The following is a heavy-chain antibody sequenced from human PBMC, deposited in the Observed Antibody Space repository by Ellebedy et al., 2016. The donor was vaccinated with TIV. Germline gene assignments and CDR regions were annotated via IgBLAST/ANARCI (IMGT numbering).Heavy chain of an antibody. CDR3: AKRLWSGHFGGPFDY. V-gene: IGHV3-23*01. CDR1: GFTFSSYA. D-gene: IGHD3-3*01. Sequence: GESLKISCAASGFTFSSYAMNWFRQAPGKGLEWVSAISGSDDSTYYSDSVKGRFTISRDNSKNTLYLQMDSLRAEDTAMYYCAKRLWSGHFGGPFDYWGQGTLVTVSS. J-gene: IGHJ4*02. CDR2: ISGSDDST.